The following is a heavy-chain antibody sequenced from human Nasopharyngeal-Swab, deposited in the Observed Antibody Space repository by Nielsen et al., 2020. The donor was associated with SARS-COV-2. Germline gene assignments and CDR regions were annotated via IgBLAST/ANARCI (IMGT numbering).Heavy chain of an antibody. Sequence: GESLKISCAASGFTFSSYAMSWVRQAPGKGLEWVSAISGSGGSTYYADSVKGRFTISRDNSKNTLYLQMNSLRAEDTAVYYCAKYYGDYPYYYYYMGVWGKGTTVTVSS. V-gene: IGHV3-23*01. CDR2: ISGSGGST. J-gene: IGHJ6*03. CDR3: AKYYGDYPYYYYYMGV. D-gene: IGHD4-17*01. CDR1: GFTFSSYA.